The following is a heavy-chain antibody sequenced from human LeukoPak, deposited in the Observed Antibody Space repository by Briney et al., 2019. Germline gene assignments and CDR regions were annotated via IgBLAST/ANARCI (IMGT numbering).Heavy chain of an antibody. CDR2: INPNSGGT. V-gene: IGHV1-2*06. J-gene: IGHJ4*02. CDR1: GYTFTGYY. D-gene: IGHD6-6*01. Sequence: ASVKVSCKASGYTFTGYYMHWVRQAPGQGREWMGRINPNSGGTNYAQKFQGRVTMTRDTSISTAYMELSRLRSDDTAVYYCARGEYSSSSFDYWGQGTLVTVSS. CDR3: ARGEYSSSSFDY.